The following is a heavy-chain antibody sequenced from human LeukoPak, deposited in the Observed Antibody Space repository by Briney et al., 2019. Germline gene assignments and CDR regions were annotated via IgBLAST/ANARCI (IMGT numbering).Heavy chain of an antibody. CDR2: INPNSGGT. CDR3: ARQRGYYYSDAFDI. Sequence: ASVKVSCKASGYTFTGYYMHWVRQAPGQGLEWMGRINPNSGGTNYAQKFQGRVTMTRDTSINTAYMELSRLRSDDTAVYYCARQRGYYYSDAFDIWGQGTMVTVSS. D-gene: IGHD3-22*01. V-gene: IGHV1-2*06. CDR1: GYTFTGYY. J-gene: IGHJ3*02.